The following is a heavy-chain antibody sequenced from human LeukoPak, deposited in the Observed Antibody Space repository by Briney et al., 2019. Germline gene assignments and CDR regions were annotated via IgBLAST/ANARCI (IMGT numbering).Heavy chain of an antibody. Sequence: GASVKVSCKASGYTLTGYYMHWVRQAPGQGLEWMGWINPNSGGTNYAQKFQGRVTMTRDTSISKAYMELSRLRSDDTAVYYCARLRSSTSARWRAYYYMDVWGKGTTVTVSS. D-gene: IGHD2-2*01. CDR3: ARLRSSTSARWRAYYYMDV. CDR1: GYTLTGYY. CDR2: INPNSGGT. J-gene: IGHJ6*03. V-gene: IGHV1-2*02.